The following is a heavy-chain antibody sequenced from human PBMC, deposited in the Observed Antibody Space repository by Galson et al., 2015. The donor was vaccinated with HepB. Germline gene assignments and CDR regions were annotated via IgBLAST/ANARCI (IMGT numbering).Heavy chain of an antibody. D-gene: IGHD2-21*02. Sequence: SLRLSCAASGFTLSSHGMHWVRQAPGKGLEWVAFIRYDGSNKYYEESVKGRFTISRDNSKNTVNLQMNSLRAEDTAVYYCAKEGGTCTGDCYAAFDVWGQGTMVTVSS. J-gene: IGHJ3*01. V-gene: IGHV3-30*02. CDR1: GFTLSSHG. CDR3: AKEGGTCTGDCYAAFDV. CDR2: IRYDGSNK.